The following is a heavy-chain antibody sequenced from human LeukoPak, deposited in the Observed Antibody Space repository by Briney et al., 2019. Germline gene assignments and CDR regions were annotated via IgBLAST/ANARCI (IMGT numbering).Heavy chain of an antibody. CDR3: ARDLSGSYRYDAFDI. J-gene: IGHJ3*02. CDR2: ISAYNGNT. D-gene: IGHD1-26*01. V-gene: IGHV1-18*01. Sequence: ASVKVSCKASGYTFTSYGISWVRQAPGQGLEWMGWISAYNGNTNYAQKLQGRVTMTTDASTSTAYMELRSLRSDDTAVYYCARDLSGSYRYDAFDIWSQGTMVTVSS. CDR1: GYTFTSYG.